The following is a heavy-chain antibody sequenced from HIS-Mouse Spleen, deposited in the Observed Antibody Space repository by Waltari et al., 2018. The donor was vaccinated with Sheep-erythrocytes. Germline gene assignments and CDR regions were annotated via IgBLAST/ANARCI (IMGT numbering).Heavy chain of an antibody. Sequence: EVQLVESGGGLVQPGGSLRLSCAASGFTFSGYSMNWVRQAPGKGLEWVSNIRSSSXTIYYADSVKGRFTISRDNAKNSLYLQMNSLRAEDTAVYYCAXSSSSWYWYXDLWGRGTLVTVSS. CDR1: GFTFSGYS. CDR2: IRSSSXTI. D-gene: IGHD6-13*01. V-gene: IGHV3-48*01. CDR3: AXSSSSWYWYXDL. J-gene: IGHJ2*01.